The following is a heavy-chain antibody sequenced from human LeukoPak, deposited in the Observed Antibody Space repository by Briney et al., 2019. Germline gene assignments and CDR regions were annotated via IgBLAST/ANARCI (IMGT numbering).Heavy chain of an antibody. V-gene: IGHV4-4*07. Sequence: SETLSLTCTVSGGSITSYYWSRIRQPAGKGLEWIGRIYASGNTDLYPSLKGRVTMSVDTSKNQFSLKLTSVTAADTAVYYCARGGAGFSYDYSYFAMDVWGQGTTVTVSS. CDR1: GGSITSYY. D-gene: IGHD5-18*01. J-gene: IGHJ6*02. CDR3: ARGGAGFSYDYSYFAMDV. CDR2: IYASGNT.